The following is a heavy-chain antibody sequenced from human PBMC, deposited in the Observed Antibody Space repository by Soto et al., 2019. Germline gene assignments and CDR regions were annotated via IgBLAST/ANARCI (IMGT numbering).Heavy chain of an antibody. CDR1: GGSFSGHY. J-gene: IGHJ4*02. D-gene: IGHD2-8*01. V-gene: IGHV4-34*01. Sequence: QVQLQQWGAGLLKPSETLSLTCAVYGGSFSGHYWSWIRQPPGKGLEWIGEINHSGSTNYNPSLKSRVTISVDTSKNQFSLKLSSVTAADTAVYYCARGQMGVGFDYWGQGTLVTVSS. CDR3: ARGQMGVGFDY. CDR2: INHSGST.